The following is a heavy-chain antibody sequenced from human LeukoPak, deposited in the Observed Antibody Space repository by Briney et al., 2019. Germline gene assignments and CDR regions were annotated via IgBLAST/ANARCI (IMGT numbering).Heavy chain of an antibody. J-gene: IGHJ4*02. CDR3: ARDTEGATTPEN. CDR2: IKQDGSEK. D-gene: IGHD1-26*01. V-gene: IGHV3-7*01. Sequence: GGSLRLSCAASGFTFSSYWMSWVRQAPGKGLEWVATIKQDGSEKYYVDSVKGRFTISRDNAKNSLYLQMNSLRAEDTAVYFCARDTEGATTPENWGQGTLVTVSS. CDR1: GFTFSSYW.